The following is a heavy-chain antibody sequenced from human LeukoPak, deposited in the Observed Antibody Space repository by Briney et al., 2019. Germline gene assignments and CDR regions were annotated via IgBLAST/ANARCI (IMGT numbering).Heavy chain of an antibody. D-gene: IGHD2-15*01. CDR1: GFTFSSYS. CDR3: ASTLGYCSGGSCYSRGCFDY. Sequence: GGSLRLSCAASGFTFSSYSMNWVRQAPGKGLEWVSYISSSSSTIYYADSVKGRFTISRDNAKNSLYLQMNSLRAEDTAVYYCASTLGYCSGGSCYSRGCFDYWGQGTLVTVSS. V-gene: IGHV3-48*01. CDR2: ISSSSSTI. J-gene: IGHJ4*02.